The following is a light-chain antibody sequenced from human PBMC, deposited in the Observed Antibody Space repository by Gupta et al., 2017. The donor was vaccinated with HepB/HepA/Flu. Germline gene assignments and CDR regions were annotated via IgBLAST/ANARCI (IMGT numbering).Light chain of an antibody. CDR3: QQDGSSPRS. J-gene: IGKJ2*04. Sequence: EIVLTQSPGTLSLSPGDRATLSCRASQSVSSNNLAWYQQRPGQAPRLLIYGASTRATGIPDSFSGSGSGTDFTLTISRLEPEDFAVYFCQQDGSSPRSFGQGTKLEIK. V-gene: IGKV3-20*01. CDR2: GAS. CDR1: QSVSSNN.